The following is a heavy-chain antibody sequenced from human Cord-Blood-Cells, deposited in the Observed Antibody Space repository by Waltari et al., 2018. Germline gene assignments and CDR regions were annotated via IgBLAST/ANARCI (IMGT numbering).Heavy chain of an antibody. J-gene: IGHJ4*02. V-gene: IGHV1-69*01. CDR3: ARDGGQLLGGYFDY. D-gene: IGHD3-10*01. CDR2: IIPIFGTA. CDR1: GGTFSSYA. Sequence: QVQLVQSGAEVKKPGSSVKVSCKASGGTFSSYAIRWVRPAPGQGLEWMGGIIPIFGTANDAQKFQGRVTITADESTSTAYMELSSLRSEDTAVYYCARDGGQLLGGYFDYWGQGTLVTVSS.